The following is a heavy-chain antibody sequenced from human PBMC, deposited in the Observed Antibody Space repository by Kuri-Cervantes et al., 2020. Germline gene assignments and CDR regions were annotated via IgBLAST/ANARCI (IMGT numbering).Heavy chain of an antibody. CDR2: MWYDGSNK. D-gene: IGHD4-17*01. CDR3: ARGVVGLRNWFDP. Sequence: LTCAASGFTFSSYGMHWVRQAPGKGLEWVAVMWYDGSNKYYADSVKGRFTISRDNSKNTLHLQMNSLRAEDTAVYYCARGVVGLRNWFDPWGQGTLVTVSS. V-gene: IGHV3-30*19. J-gene: IGHJ5*02. CDR1: GFTFSSYG.